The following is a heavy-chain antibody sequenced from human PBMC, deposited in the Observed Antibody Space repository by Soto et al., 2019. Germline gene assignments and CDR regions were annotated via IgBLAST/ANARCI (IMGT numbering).Heavy chain of an antibody. J-gene: IGHJ4*02. Sequence: GGSLRLSCVASGFTFSSYSMNWVRQAPGKGLEWVSSISSSSSYIYYADSVKGRFTISRDNAKNSLYLQMNSLRAEDTAVYYCARDHYYDSSGYDYWGQGTLVTVSS. CDR3: ARDHYYDSSGYDY. CDR2: ISSSSSYI. CDR1: GFTFSSYS. V-gene: IGHV3-21*01. D-gene: IGHD3-22*01.